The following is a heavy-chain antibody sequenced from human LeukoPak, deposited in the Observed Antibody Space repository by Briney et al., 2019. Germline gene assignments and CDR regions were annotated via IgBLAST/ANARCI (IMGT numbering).Heavy chain of an antibody. CDR3: AREASRIKDMDL. J-gene: IGHJ6*02. CDR1: GFTFSNYN. CDR2: IGTSRDM. D-gene: IGHD2-15*01. Sequence: GGSLRLSCAASGFTFSNYNMNWVRQAPGKGLEWVSSIGTSRDMYYVDSVKGRFAISRDNAKNSLYLQMNSLRDEDTAVYYCAREASRIKDMDLGGQGTTVTVSS. V-gene: IGHV3-69-1*01.